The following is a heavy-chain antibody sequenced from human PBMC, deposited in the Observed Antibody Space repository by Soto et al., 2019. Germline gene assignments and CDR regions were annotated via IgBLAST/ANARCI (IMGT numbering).Heavy chain of an antibody. D-gene: IGHD3-10*01. CDR3: ARPQNTYYGSGSYLGYYNGLDV. CDR2: IYPGDSDS. J-gene: IGHJ6*02. V-gene: IGHV5-51*01. CDR1: GYSFTSYW. Sequence: GESLKISCKGSGYSFTSYWIGWVRQMPGKGLEWMGIIYPGDSDSRYSPSFQGQVTISADKSISTAYLQWSSLKASDTAMYYCARPQNTYYGSGSYLGYYNGLDVWGQGTTVTVSS.